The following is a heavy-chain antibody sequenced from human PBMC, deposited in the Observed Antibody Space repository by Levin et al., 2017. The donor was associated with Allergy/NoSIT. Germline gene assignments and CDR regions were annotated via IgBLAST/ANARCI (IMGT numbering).Heavy chain of an antibody. V-gene: IGHV3-11*01. D-gene: IGHD3-10*01. CDR2: ISSSGSTI. CDR3: ARRRSYYYGSGSLGYWFDP. J-gene: IGHJ5*02. Sequence: GESLKISCAASGFTFSDYYMSWIRQAPGKGLEWVSYISSSGSTIYYADSVKGRFTISRDNAKNSLYLQMNSLRAEDTAVYYCARRRSYYYGSGSLGYWFDPWGQGTLVTVSS. CDR1: GFTFSDYY.